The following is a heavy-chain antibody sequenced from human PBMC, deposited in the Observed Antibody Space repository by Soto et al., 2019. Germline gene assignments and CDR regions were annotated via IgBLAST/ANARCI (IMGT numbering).Heavy chain of an antibody. CDR2: INPNSGGT. CDR1: GYTFTGYY. J-gene: IGHJ6*02. CDR3: ASPFLAAAGTSYYYGMDV. V-gene: IGHV1-2*02. D-gene: IGHD6-13*01. Sequence: ASVKVSCKASGYTFTGYYIHWVRQAPGQGLEWMGWINPNSGGTNYAQKFQGRVTMTRDTSISTAYMELSRLRSDDTAVYYCASPFLAAAGTSYYYGMDVWGQGTTVTAP.